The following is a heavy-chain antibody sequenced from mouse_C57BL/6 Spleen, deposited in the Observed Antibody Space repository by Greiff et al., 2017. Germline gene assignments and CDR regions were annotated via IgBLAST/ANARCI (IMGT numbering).Heavy chain of an antibody. CDR3: AWATNDYDEAY. CDR2: IYPRSGNT. J-gene: IGHJ3*01. CDR1: GYTFTSYG. Sequence: VKLMQSGAELARPGASVKLSCKASGYTFTSYGISWVKQRTGQGLEWIGEIYPRSGNTNYNEKFKGKATLTADKSSSTASMELRSLTSEDSAVYFCAWATNDYDEAYWGQGTLVTVSA. V-gene: IGHV1-81*01. D-gene: IGHD2-4*01.